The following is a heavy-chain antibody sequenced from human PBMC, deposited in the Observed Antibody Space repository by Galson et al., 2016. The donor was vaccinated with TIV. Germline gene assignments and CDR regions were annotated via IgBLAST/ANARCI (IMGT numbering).Heavy chain of an antibody. CDR1: GFRFNSFGSYG. CDR2: ISGGGDAT. D-gene: IGHD4-17*01. CDR3: QKVRRFDGDYRDF. J-gene: IGHJ4*02. Sequence: SLRLSCAASGFRFNSFGSYGMNWVRQAPGKGLEWVSGISGGGDATYYGNSVKGRFTISRDNSRDTLYLYMNSLRAEDTAIYYCQKVRRFDGDYRDFWGQGTLVIVSS. V-gene: IGHV3-23*01.